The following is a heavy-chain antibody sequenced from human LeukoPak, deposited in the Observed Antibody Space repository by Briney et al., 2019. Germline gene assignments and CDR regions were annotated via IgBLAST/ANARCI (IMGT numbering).Heavy chain of an antibody. V-gene: IGHV3-7*05. CDR2: IKQDGSEK. CDR3: ARDQRYCSSSSCPWEPFDY. Sequence: PGGSLRLSCAASGFTFSSYWMSWVRQAPGKGLEWVANIKQDGSEKYYVDPVKGRFTISRDNAKNSLYLQMNSLRAEDTAVYYCARDQRYCSSSSCPWEPFDYWGQGTLVTVSS. D-gene: IGHD2-2*01. CDR1: GFTFSSYW. J-gene: IGHJ4*02.